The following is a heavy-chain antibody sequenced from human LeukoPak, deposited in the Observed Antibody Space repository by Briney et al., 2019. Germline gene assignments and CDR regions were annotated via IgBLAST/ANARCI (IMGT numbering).Heavy chain of an antibody. V-gene: IGHV4-59*01. CDR1: GGSISSYY. CDR3: ASVKITFGGVIVPDYGMDV. CDR2: IYYSGST. J-gene: IGHJ6*02. D-gene: IGHD3-16*02. Sequence: SETLSPTCTVSGGSISSYYWSWIRQPPGKGLEWIGYIYYSGSTNYNPSLKSRVTISVDTSKNQFSLKLSSVTAADTAVYYCASVKITFGGVIVPDYGMDVWGQGTTVTVSS.